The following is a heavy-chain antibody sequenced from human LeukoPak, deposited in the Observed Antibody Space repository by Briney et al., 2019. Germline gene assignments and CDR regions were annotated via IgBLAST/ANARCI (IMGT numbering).Heavy chain of an antibody. J-gene: IGHJ4*02. Sequence: SGGSLRLSCAASGFTFSNYYMSWIRQAPGKGPEWVSYISTSGSTIYYADSVKGRFTISRDNAKNSLYLQMNSLRAEDTAVYYCASQRGYSHFDYWGQGTLVTVSS. CDR2: ISTSGSTI. CDR1: GFTFSNYY. CDR3: ASQRGYSHFDY. V-gene: IGHV3-11*01. D-gene: IGHD5-18*01.